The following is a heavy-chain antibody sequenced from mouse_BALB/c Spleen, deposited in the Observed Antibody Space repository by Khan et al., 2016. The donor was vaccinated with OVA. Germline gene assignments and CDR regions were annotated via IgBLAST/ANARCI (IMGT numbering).Heavy chain of an antibody. J-gene: IGHJ3*01. CDR3: ARLAYYYNSEGFAY. V-gene: IGHV5-6*01. CDR2: ISTGGSYT. CDR1: GFTFSTYG. D-gene: IGHD1-1*01. Sequence: EVMLVESGGDLVKPGGSLKLSCAASGFTFSTYGMSWVRQSPDKRLEWVATISTGGSYTYYPDNVKGRFTISRDNAKNTLYLQRSSLKSEDTAMYYCARLAYYYNSEGFAYWGQGTLVTVSA.